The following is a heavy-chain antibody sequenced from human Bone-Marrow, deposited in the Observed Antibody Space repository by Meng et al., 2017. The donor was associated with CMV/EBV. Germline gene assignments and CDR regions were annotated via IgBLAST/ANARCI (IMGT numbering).Heavy chain of an antibody. D-gene: IGHD2-2*01. J-gene: IGHJ6*02. CDR1: GYTFTGYY. CDR3: ARRSSTSSLGLDV. V-gene: IGHV1-2*02. Sequence: ASVKVSCKASGYTFTGYYMHWVRQAPGQGLEWMGWINPNSGGTNYAQKFQGRVTMTRDTSISTAYMELSRLRSDDTAVYYCARRSSTSSLGLDVWGHGTTVTVSS. CDR2: INPNSGGT.